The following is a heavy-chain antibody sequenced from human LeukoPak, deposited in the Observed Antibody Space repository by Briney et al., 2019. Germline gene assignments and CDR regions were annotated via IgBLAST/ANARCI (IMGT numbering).Heavy chain of an antibody. CDR2: IYYSGST. V-gene: IGHV4-59*01. CDR1: GGCNSRYY. D-gene: IGHD3-22*01. Sequence: SETLSLTCTVSGGCNSRYYWSWIRQHPGKGLEWIGYIYYSGSTNYNPSLKSRVTISVDTSKNQFSLKLSSVTAADTAVYYCASTYDSSGYYPSWYFDYWGQGTLVTVSS. CDR3: ASTYDSSGYYPSWYFDY. J-gene: IGHJ4*02.